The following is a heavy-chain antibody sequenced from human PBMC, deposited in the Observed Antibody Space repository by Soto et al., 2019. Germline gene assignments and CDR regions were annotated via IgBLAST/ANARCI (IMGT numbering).Heavy chain of an antibody. J-gene: IGHJ6*02. V-gene: IGHV3-21*01. CDR1: GFTFSSYI. CDR2: ISSSSSYI. Sequence: EVQLVESGGGLVKPGGSLRLSCAASGFTFSSYIMKWVRQAPGKGLEWVSSISSSSSYIYYADSVKGRFTISRDNAKNSLYLQMNGLRAEDTAVYYCARDRYYYDSSGYGPYYYYYGMDVWGQGTTVTVSS. CDR3: ARDRYYYDSSGYGPYYYYYGMDV. D-gene: IGHD3-22*01.